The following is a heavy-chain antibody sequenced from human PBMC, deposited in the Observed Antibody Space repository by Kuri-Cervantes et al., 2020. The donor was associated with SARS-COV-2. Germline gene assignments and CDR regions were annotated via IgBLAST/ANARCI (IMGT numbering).Heavy chain of an antibody. CDR2: IYYSGST. CDR1: GGSISSYY. D-gene: IGHD6-19*01. CDR3: AREGSGWYGEDYYYYGMDV. J-gene: IGHJ6*02. V-gene: IGHV4-59*01. Sequence: GSLRLSCTVSGGSISSYYWSWIRQPPGKGLEWIGYIYYSGSTNYNPSLKSRVTISVDTSKNQFSLKLSSVTAADTAVYYCAREGSGWYGEDYYYYGMDVWDQGTTVTVSS.